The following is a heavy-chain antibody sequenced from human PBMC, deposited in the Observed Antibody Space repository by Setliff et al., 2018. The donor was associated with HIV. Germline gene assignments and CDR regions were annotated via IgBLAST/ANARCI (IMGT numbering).Heavy chain of an antibody. CDR2: IYYSGST. CDR1: DDFITSYY. CDR3: AGGPGYCSGGTCYPGGWYDP. V-gene: IGHV4-59*01. D-gene: IGHD2-15*01. Sequence: ASETLSLTCTVSDDFITSYYWSWIRQPPGKGLEWIGYIYYSGSTNYNPSLKSRVTISLDMSTSQSSLRLSSVTAADTAVYYCAGGPGYCSGGTCYPGGWYDPWGQGTLVTVSS. J-gene: IGHJ5*02.